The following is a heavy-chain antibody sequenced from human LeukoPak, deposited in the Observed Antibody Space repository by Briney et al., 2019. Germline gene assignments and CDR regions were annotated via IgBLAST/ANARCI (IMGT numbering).Heavy chain of an antibody. CDR1: GGSISSYY. Sequence: SETLSLTCTVSGGSISSYYWSWIRQPPGKGLEWIGYIYYSGSTNYNPSLKSRVTISVDTSKNQFSLKLSSVTAADTAVYYCARVQDSSSPPVNWFDPWGQGTLVTVSS. V-gene: IGHV4-59*01. D-gene: IGHD6-13*01. J-gene: IGHJ5*02. CDR3: ARVQDSSSPPVNWFDP. CDR2: IYYSGST.